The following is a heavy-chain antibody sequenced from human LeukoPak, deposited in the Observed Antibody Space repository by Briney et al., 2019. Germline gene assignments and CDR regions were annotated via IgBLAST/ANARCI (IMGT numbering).Heavy chain of an antibody. Sequence: GESLKISCKGSGYSFTSYWIGWVRQMPGKGLEWMGIIYPGDSDTRYSPSFQGQVTISADKSISTACLQWSSLKASDTAMYYCAGHLWEGCGGGSCYPLPADYWGQGTLVTVSS. D-gene: IGHD2-15*01. V-gene: IGHV5-51*01. CDR2: IYPGDSDT. J-gene: IGHJ4*02. CDR1: GYSFTSYW. CDR3: AGHLWEGCGGGSCYPLPADY.